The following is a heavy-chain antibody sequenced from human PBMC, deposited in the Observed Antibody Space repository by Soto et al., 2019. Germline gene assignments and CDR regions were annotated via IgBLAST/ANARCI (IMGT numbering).Heavy chain of an antibody. CDR1: GYTFTSDG. CDR2: ISGYNGNT. J-gene: IGHJ6*02. D-gene: IGHD3-16*01. Sequence: QVQLVQSGAEVKKPGASVKVSCKASGYTFTSDGVSWVRQAPGQGLEWMGWISGYNGNTNYAQRFRDRVTLTTDTSTSTASMELRSLRSDASAVYYCARDAHWGGAPVCRAMDVWGQGTTITVAS. CDR3: ARDAHWGGAPVCRAMDV. V-gene: IGHV1-18*04.